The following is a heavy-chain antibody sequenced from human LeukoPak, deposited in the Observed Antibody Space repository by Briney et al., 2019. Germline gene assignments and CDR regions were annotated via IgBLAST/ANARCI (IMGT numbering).Heavy chain of an antibody. CDR3: ARRATNWGSFDY. V-gene: IGHV4-39*02. Sequence: SETLSLTCTVSGGSISSSSYYWGWIRQPPGKGLEWIGSIYYSGSTYYGPSLKSRATISIDTSKNHLSLKLSSVTAADTAVYYCARRATNWGSFDYWGQGNPVTVSS. D-gene: IGHD7-27*01. CDR2: IYYSGST. J-gene: IGHJ4*02. CDR1: GGSISSSSYY.